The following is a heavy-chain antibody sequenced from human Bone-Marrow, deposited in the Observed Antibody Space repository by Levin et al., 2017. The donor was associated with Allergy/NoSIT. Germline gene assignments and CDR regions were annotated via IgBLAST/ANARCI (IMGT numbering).Heavy chain of an antibody. CDR3: VRDLSVQNWLPGY. J-gene: IGHJ4*02. CDR2: INGDGTST. CDR1: GFTLSNYW. Sequence: PGESLKISCAASGFTLSNYWMHWVRQAPGKGLVWVSRINGDGTSTNYADSVKGRFSISRDNGKNTLYLQMTSLRAEDTAVYYCVRDLSVQNWLPGYWGQGTLVTVSS. D-gene: IGHD5/OR15-5a*01. V-gene: IGHV3-74*01.